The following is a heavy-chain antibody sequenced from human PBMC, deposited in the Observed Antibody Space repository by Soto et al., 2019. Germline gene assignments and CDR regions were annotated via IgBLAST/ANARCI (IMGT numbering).Heavy chain of an antibody. CDR2: IHYSGTT. Sequence: SETLSLTCTVSGTSISSYYWSWIRQPPGKGLEWIANIHYSGTTNYNPSLASRVTLSVDTSKVQFSLKMTSVTSADRAVYFGASAGVSDGHLHFGGQGIRVTIAS. CDR3: ASAGVSDGHLHF. D-gene: IGHD2-8*01. V-gene: IGHV4-59*01. CDR1: GTSISSYY. J-gene: IGHJ4*02.